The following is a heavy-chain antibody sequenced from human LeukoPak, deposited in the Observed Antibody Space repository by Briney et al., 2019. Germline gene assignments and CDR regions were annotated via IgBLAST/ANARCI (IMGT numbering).Heavy chain of an antibody. J-gene: IGHJ4*02. CDR1: GGSISSGDYY. CDR3: ARVSRHYDFWSPEGY. V-gene: IGHV4-30-4*08. D-gene: IGHD3-3*01. Sequence: PSETLSLTCTVSGGSISSGDYYWSWIRQPPGKGLERIGYIYYSGSTYYNPSLKSRVTISVDTSKNQFSLELSSVTAADTAVYYCARVSRHYDFWSPEGYWGQGTLVTVSS. CDR2: IYYSGST.